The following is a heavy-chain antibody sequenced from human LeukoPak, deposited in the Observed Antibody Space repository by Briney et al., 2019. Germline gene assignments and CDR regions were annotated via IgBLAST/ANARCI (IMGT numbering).Heavy chain of an antibody. CDR1: GYTFTSYA. V-gene: IGHV1-3*01. CDR2: INAGNGNT. Sequence: ASVNVSCKASGYTFTSYAMHWVRQAPGQRLEWMGWINAGNGNTKYSQKFQGRVTITRDTSASTAYMELSSLRSEDTAVYYCARDSYDSSGYYRVDMDYWGQGTLVTVSS. J-gene: IGHJ4*02. D-gene: IGHD3-22*01. CDR3: ARDSYDSSGYYRVDMDY.